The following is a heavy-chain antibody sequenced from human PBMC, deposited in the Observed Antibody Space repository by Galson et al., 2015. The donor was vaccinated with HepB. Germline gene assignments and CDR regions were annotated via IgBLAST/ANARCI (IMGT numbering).Heavy chain of an antibody. V-gene: IGHV3-30*18. CDR2: ISYDGSNK. CDR1: GFTFSSYG. CDR3: AKDYSNYFDY. Sequence: LSCAASGFTFSSYGMHWVRQAPGKGLEWVAVISYDGSNKYYADSVKGRFTISRDNSKNTLYLQMNSLRAENTAVYYCAKDYSNYFDYWGQGTLVTVSS. J-gene: IGHJ4*02. D-gene: IGHD4-11*01.